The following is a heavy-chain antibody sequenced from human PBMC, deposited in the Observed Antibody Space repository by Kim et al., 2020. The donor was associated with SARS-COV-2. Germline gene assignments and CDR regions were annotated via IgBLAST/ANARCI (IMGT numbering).Heavy chain of an antibody. CDR1: GGSISSYY. CDR2: IYYSGST. D-gene: IGHD3-3*01. CDR3: ARAYLGDPLEYYFDY. Sequence: SETLSLTCTVSGGSISSYYWSWIRQPPGKGLEWIGYIYYSGSTNYNPSLKSRVTISVDTSKNQFSLKLSSVTAADTAVYYCARAYLGDPLEYYFDYWGQGTLVTVSS. J-gene: IGHJ4*02. V-gene: IGHV4-59*01.